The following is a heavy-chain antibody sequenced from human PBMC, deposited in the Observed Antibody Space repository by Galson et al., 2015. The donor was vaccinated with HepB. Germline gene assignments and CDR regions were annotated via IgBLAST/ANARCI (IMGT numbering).Heavy chain of an antibody. Sequence: SVKVSCKASGGTFSSYAISWVRQAPGQGLEWMGGIIPIFGTANYAQKFQGRVTITADESTSTAYMELSSLRSEDTAVYYCARDSGSSTDSSGWYVGDYWGQGTLVTVSS. V-gene: IGHV1-69*13. J-gene: IGHJ4*02. CDR3: ARDSGSSTDSSGWYVGDY. CDR1: GGTFSSYA. D-gene: IGHD6-19*01. CDR2: IIPIFGTA.